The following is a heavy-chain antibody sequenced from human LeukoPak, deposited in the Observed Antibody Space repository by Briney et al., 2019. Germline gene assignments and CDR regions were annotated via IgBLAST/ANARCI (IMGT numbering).Heavy chain of an antibody. CDR2: INPNSGGT. V-gene: IGHV1-2*02. J-gene: IGHJ4*02. CDR1: GYTLTGYY. D-gene: IGHD1-26*01. Sequence: ASVKVSCKASGYTLTGYYMHWVRQAPGQGLEWMGWINPNSGGTNYAQKFQGRVTMTRDTSISTAYMELSRLRSDDTAVYYCARSSVGATDLDYWGQGTLVTVSS. CDR3: ARSSVGATDLDY.